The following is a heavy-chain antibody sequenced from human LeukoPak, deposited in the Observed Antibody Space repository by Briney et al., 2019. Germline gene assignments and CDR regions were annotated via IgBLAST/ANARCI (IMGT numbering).Heavy chain of an antibody. CDR1: GFTFSSYA. J-gene: IGHJ5*02. V-gene: IGHV3-23*01. CDR2: ISGSGGST. Sequence: GGSLRLSCAASGFTFSSYAMSWVRQAPGKGLEWVSAISGSGGSTYYADSVKGRFTISRDNSKNTLYLQMNRLRAEDTAVYYCAKGDSDRALPGWFDPWGQGTLVTVSS. D-gene: IGHD1-26*01. CDR3: AKGDSDRALPGWFDP.